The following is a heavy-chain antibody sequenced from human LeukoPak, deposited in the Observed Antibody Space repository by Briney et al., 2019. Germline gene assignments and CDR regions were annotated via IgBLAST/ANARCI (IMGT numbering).Heavy chain of an antibody. V-gene: IGHV3-33*01. CDR2: IWYDGSNK. CDR3: ARSGIAAASDAFDI. CDR1: GFTFSSYG. J-gene: IGHJ3*02. D-gene: IGHD6-13*01. Sequence: GGSLRLSCAAPGFTFSSYGMHWVRQAPGKGLEWVAVIWYDGSNKYYADSVKGRFTISRDNSKNTLYLQMNSLRAEDTAVYYCARSGIAAASDAFDIWGQGTMVTVSS.